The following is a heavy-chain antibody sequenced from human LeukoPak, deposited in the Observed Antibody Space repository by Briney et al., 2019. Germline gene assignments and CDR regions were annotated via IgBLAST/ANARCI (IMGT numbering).Heavy chain of an antibody. V-gene: IGHV3-74*01. Sequence: GGSLRLSCAASGFTFSSYWMHWVRQAPGKGLVGVSRINSDGRSTNYADSVKGRFTISRDNAKNTLYLQMNSLRAEDTAVYYCARGDYDILTGKRGNWFDPWGQGTLVTVSS. D-gene: IGHD3-9*01. CDR3: ARGDYDILTGKRGNWFDP. CDR1: GFTFSSYW. J-gene: IGHJ5*02. CDR2: INSDGRST.